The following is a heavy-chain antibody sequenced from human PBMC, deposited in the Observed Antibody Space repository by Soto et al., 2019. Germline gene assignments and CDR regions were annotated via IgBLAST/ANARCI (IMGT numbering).Heavy chain of an antibody. Sequence: SETLSLTCTVSGGSISRYYWSWIRQPPGKGLEWIGYIYYSGSTNYNPSLKSRVTISVDTSKNQFSLKLSSVTAADTAVYYCARHRGVQNYYYYMDVWGKGTTVTVSS. CDR1: GGSISRYY. CDR2: IYYSGST. V-gene: IGHV4-59*08. D-gene: IGHD6-6*01. J-gene: IGHJ6*03. CDR3: ARHRGVQNYYYYMDV.